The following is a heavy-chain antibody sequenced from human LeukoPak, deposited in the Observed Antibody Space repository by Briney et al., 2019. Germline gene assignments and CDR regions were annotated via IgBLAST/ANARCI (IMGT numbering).Heavy chain of an antibody. CDR1: GGSISSSSYY. V-gene: IGHV4-39*01. Sequence: PSETLSLTCTVSGGSISSSSYYWGWIRQPPEKGLEWIGYIYYSGSTYYNPSLKSRVTISVDTSKNQFSLKLGSVTAADTAVYYCAVSPDYYYKDVWGKGITVNVSS. CDR3: AVSPDYYYKDV. CDR2: IYYSGST. J-gene: IGHJ6*03.